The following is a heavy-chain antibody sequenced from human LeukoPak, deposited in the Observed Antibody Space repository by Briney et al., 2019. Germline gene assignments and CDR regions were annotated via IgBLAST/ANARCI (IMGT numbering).Heavy chain of an antibody. CDR2: IYTSGST. J-gene: IGHJ4*02. V-gene: IGHV4-4*07. Sequence: SETLSLTCSVSGGSISSYYWSWIRQPAGKGLEWIGRIYTSGSTNYNPSLKSRVTMSIDTSKNQFSLKLSSATAADTAVYYCARGRAGTGSLDYWGQGTLVTVSS. D-gene: IGHD6-19*01. CDR1: GGSISSYY. CDR3: ARGRAGTGSLDY.